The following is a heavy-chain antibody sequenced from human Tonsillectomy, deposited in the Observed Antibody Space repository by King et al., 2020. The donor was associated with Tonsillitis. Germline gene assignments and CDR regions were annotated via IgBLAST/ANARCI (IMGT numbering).Heavy chain of an antibody. CDR1: GDSVSSGTHY. J-gene: IGHJ4*02. CDR3: AVGQQPMGLDY. CDR2: MYTNGET. D-gene: IGHD6-13*01. Sequence: VQLQESGPGLVKPSQTLSLTCSVSGDSVSSGTHYWSWIRQPAGKGLEWIGRMYTNGETNYNPSLESRGTIALDTSNNQFSLKLTSVTAADTAVYYCAVGQQPMGLDYWGQGSLVTVSS. V-gene: IGHV4-61*02.